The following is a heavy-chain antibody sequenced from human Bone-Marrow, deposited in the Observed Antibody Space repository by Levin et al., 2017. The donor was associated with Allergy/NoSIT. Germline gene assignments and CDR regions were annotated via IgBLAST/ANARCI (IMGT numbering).Heavy chain of an antibody. CDR3: ARGFTNGWWSSLADYFQGLDV. D-gene: IGHD2-8*01. V-gene: IGHV3-30*04. CDR1: GFTFSTYT. Sequence: QTGGSLRLSCAASGFTFSTYTMHWVRQTPGKGLEWVALMSDDGRNIYYADSVKGRFTISRDNSKNTLYLQMNSLRPEDTAVYSCARGFTNGWWSSLADYFQGLDVWGQGTTVTVSS. J-gene: IGHJ6*02. CDR2: MSDDGRNI.